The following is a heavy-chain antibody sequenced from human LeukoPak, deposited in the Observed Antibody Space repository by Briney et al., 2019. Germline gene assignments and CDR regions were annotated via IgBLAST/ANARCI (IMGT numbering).Heavy chain of an antibody. V-gene: IGHV3-23*01. CDR1: GFTFSSYA. CDR3: AKDFRGLAARPDY. CDR2: ISGSGGST. D-gene: IGHD6-6*01. Sequence: PGGSLRLSCAASGFTFSSYAMSWVRQAPGKGLEWVSAISGSGGSTYYADSVKGRFTISRDNSKNTLFVQMNSLRAEDTAVYYCAKDFRGLAARPDYWGQGTLVTVSA. J-gene: IGHJ4*02.